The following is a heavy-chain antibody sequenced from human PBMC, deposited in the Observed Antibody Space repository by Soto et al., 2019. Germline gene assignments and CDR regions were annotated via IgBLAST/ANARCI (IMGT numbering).Heavy chain of an antibody. V-gene: IGHV1-69*01. CDR3: ARVHTSQYYFDY. J-gene: IGHJ4*02. CDR2: IIPIFGTA. D-gene: IGHD2-2*01. CDR1: GGTFSSYA. Sequence: QVQLVQSGAEVKKPGSSVKVSCKASGGTFSSYAISWVRQAPGQGLEWMGGIIPIFGTANYAQQFQGRVTIPADESTSTAYMELSSLRSEDTAEYYCARVHTSQYYFDYWGQGTLVTVSS.